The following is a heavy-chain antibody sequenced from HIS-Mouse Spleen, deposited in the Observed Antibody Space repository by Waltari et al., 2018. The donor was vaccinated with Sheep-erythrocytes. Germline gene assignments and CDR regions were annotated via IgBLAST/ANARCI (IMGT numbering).Heavy chain of an antibody. J-gene: IGHJ2*01. CDR2: ISSSSSTI. CDR3: ASSSSSWYWYFDL. D-gene: IGHD6-13*01. Sequence: EVQLVESGGGLVQPGGYLRLSCAASGFTFSSYSMNWVRQAPGKGLEWVSYISSSSSTIYYADSVKGRFTISRDNAKNSLYLQMNSLRAEDTAVYYCASSSSSWYWYFDLWGRGTLVTVSS. V-gene: IGHV3-48*01. CDR1: GFTFSSYS.